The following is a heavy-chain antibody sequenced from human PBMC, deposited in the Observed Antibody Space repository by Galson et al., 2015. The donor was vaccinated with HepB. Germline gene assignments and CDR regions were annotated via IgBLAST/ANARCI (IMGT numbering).Heavy chain of an antibody. CDR2: ISSNGGST. D-gene: IGHD6-13*01. J-gene: IGHJ4*02. CDR3: VRRSIRSSSLDY. V-gene: IGHV3-64D*06. CDR1: GFTFSSYS. Sequence: SLRLSCAASGFTFSSYSMNWVRQAPGKGLEYVSAISSNGGSTHYADSVKGRFTISRDNSKNTLYLQMSSLRAEDTAVYYCVRRSIRSSSLDYWGQGTLVTVSS.